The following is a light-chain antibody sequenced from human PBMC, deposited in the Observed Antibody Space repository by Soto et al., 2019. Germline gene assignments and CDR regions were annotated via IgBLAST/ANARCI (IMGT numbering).Light chain of an antibody. CDR1: QSISSY. CDR2: AAS. Sequence: DIQMTQSPSSLSASVGDRVSITCRASQSISSYLNWYQQRPGKAPKLLIYAASSLQSGVPSRFTGSGSGIDFTLTIGSLQPDDFATYYCQHYNSYRWAFGQGTKVDI. V-gene: IGKV1-39*01. J-gene: IGKJ1*01. CDR3: QHYNSYRWA.